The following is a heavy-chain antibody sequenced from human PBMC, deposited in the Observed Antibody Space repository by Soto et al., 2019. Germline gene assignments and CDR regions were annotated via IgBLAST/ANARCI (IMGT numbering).Heavy chain of an antibody. J-gene: IGHJ6*02. CDR1: GFTFSSYG. D-gene: IGHD2-15*01. CDR3: AKDWVPAVGYYYYGMDV. Sequence: PGGSLRLSCAASGFTFSSYGMHWVRQAPGKGLEWVAVISYDGSNKYYADSVKGRFTISRDNSKNTLYLQMNSLRAEDTAVYYCAKDWVPAVGYYYYGMDVWGQGXTVTVSS. V-gene: IGHV3-30*18. CDR2: ISYDGSNK.